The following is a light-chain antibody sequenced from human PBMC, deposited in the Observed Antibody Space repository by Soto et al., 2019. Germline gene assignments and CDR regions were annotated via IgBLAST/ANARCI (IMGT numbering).Light chain of an antibody. CDR3: SSYEGSNNVV. Sequence: SVLTQPPSASGSPGQSVTISCTGTSSDVGGYNYVSWYQQHPGKAPKLMIYEVSKRPSGVPDRFSGSKSGNTASLTVSGLQAEDEADYYCSSYEGSNNVVFGGGTKLTVL. J-gene: IGLJ2*01. CDR2: EVS. V-gene: IGLV2-8*01. CDR1: SSDVGGYNY.